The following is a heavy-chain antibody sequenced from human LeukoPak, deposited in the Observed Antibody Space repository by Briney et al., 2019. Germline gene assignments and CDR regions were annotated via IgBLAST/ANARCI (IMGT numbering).Heavy chain of an antibody. CDR3: ARPYYYDSRIDP. J-gene: IGHJ5*02. D-gene: IGHD3-22*01. CDR2: MYYSGSS. CDR1: GGSISSGDYY. Sequence: SQTLSLTCTVPGGSISSGDYYWSWIRQPPGKGLEWIAYMYYSGSSYYNPSLKSRVTMSADTSKNQLSLKLSSVTAADTAVYYCARPYYYDSRIDPWGQGILVTVSS. V-gene: IGHV4-30-4*01.